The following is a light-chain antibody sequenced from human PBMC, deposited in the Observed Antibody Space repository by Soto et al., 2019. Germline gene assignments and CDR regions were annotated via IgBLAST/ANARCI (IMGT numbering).Light chain of an antibody. CDR2: KGT. J-gene: IGLJ1*01. CDR3: CSSAPGSTYV. Sequence: QSALAQPASVSGSPGQSITISCTGTSSDVGAYNYVSWYQQHPHRAPQVIIYKGTQRPSGVSNRFSGSTSGNAASLTISALQADDEADYFCCSSAPGSTYVFGTGTKLTVL. V-gene: IGLV2-23*01. CDR1: SSDVGAYNY.